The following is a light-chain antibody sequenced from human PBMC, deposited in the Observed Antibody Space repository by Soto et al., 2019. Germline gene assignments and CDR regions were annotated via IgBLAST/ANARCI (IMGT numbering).Light chain of an antibody. V-gene: IGLV2-14*01. J-gene: IGLJ1*01. Sequence: QSVLTQPASVSGSPGQSITISCTGTSSDVGAYNYVSWYLQSPGKAPTLIIYGVTNPPSGVSNRFSGSNTGNTASLTISGLQAEDEAEYYCFSHRGRDSHVFGTGTKVTVL. CDR1: SSDVGAYNY. CDR3: FSHRGRDSHV. CDR2: GVT.